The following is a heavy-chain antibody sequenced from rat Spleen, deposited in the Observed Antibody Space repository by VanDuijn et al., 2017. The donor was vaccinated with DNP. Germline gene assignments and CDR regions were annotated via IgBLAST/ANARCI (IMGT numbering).Heavy chain of an antibody. CDR2: ISYSGRT. CDR1: GYSITSDY. D-gene: IGHD1-2*01. V-gene: IGHV3-1*01. J-gene: IGHJ4*01. Sequence: EVQLQESGPGLVKPSQSLSLTCSVTGYSITSDYWGWIRKFPGNKMAWIGHISYSGRTTYNPSLKSRISISRDTSKNQFFLQLNSVSTDDTATYYCARHESSFYYAMDAWGQGTSVTVSS. CDR3: ARHESSFYYAMDA.